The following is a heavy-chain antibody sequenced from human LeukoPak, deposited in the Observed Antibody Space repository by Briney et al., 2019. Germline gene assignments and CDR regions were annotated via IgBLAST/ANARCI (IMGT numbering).Heavy chain of an antibody. V-gene: IGHV4-4*02. D-gene: IGHD2-21*01. J-gene: IGHJ4*02. CDR1: GGSISSNKW. CDR2: VVHSGST. CDR3: ARGVVIAPQTFDY. Sequence: PSGTLSLTCAVSGGSISSNKWWSWLRQAPGKGLEWLGEVVHSGSTNYNPSLKSRVTISVDTSKNQFSLKLSSVTAADTAVYYCARGVVIAPQTFDYWGQGTLVTVSS.